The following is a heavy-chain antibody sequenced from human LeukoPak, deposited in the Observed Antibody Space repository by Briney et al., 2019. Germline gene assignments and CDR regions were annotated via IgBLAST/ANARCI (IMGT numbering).Heavy chain of an antibody. J-gene: IGHJ4*02. V-gene: IGHV3-74*01. CDR1: GFTFSSYW. CDR3: GRDIAAAAPFDY. Sequence: PGGSLRLSCAASGFTFSSYWMHWVRQAPGKGLVRVSRINSDGSSTSYADSVKGRFTISRDNAKNTLYLQMNSLRAEDTAVYYCGRDIAAAAPFDYWGQGTLVTVSS. D-gene: IGHD6-13*01. CDR2: INSDGSST.